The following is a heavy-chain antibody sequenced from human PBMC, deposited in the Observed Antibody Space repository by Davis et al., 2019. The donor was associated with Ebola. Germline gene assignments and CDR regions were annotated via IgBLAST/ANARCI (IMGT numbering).Heavy chain of an antibody. CDR2: IYSGDTT. Sequence: PGGSLRLSCAASGFTVSSNYMSWVRQAPGKGLEWVSVIYSGDTTYYADSVKGRFTISRDNSKNTLYLQMNSLRAEDTAVYYCARSPAVITVLYYYYGMDVWGKGTTVTVSS. CDR3: ARSPAVITVLYYYYGMDV. J-gene: IGHJ6*04. CDR1: GFTVSSNY. D-gene: IGHD4-17*01. V-gene: IGHV3-53*01.